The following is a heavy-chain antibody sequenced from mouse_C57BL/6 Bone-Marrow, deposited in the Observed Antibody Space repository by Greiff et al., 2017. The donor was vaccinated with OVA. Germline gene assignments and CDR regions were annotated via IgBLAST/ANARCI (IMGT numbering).Heavy chain of an antibody. V-gene: IGHV1-64*01. CDR2: IHPNSGST. J-gene: IGHJ3*01. CDR1: GYTFTSYW. D-gene: IGHD1-1*01. Sequence: QVQLQQPGAELVKPGASVKLSCKASGYTFTSYWMHWVKQRPGQGLEWIGMIHPNSGSTNYNEKFKSKATLTVDKSSSTAYMQRSSLPSEDSAVYYCAGGSFYWEFAYWGQGTLVTVSS. CDR3: AGGSFYWEFAY.